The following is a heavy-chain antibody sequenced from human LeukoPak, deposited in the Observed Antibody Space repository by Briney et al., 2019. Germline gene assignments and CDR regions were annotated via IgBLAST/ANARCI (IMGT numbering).Heavy chain of an antibody. J-gene: IGHJ5*02. V-gene: IGHV4-4*07. CDR3: ARGGSSWNNWFDP. D-gene: IGHD6-13*01. CDR1: GGSINSYY. CDR2: IYSSGST. Sequence: SDTLSLTCTVSGGSINSYYWSWIRQPAGKGLEWIGRIYSSGSTNYNPSLKSRVIMSVDTSKNQFSLKLSSMTAADTAVYYCARGGSSWNNWFDPWGQGTLVTVSS.